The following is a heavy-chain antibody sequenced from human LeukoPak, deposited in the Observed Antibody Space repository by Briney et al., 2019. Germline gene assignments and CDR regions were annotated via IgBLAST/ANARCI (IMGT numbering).Heavy chain of an antibody. CDR3: ARKAVTGSGPAHFDY. CDR2: ISYGDGRAK. Sequence: PGGSLRLSCAASGFTLITYGIHWVCQAPGKGLEWVAVISYGDGRAKFYADSVKGRFTISRDNSKNTLYLQMNSLSAEDTAVYYCARKAVTGSGPAHFDYWGQGTLVTVSS. V-gene: IGHV3-30*03. J-gene: IGHJ4*02. D-gene: IGHD6-19*01. CDR1: GFTLITYG.